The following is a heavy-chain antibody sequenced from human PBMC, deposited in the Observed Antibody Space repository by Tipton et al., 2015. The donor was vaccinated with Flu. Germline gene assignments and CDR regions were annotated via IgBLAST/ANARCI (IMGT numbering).Heavy chain of an antibody. V-gene: IGHV4-59*08. CDR1: GDSMGTYS. D-gene: IGHD3-10*01. CDR3: ARHSGSRSYPLDY. CDR2: TTYSGTT. Sequence: LRLSCTVSGDSMGTYSWSWIRQPPGKGLEWIGYTTYSGTTSYNPSLQSRVSISIDTSKNQFSLKLSSVTAADTAVYYCARHSGSRSYPLDYWGQGTLVTGSS. J-gene: IGHJ4*02.